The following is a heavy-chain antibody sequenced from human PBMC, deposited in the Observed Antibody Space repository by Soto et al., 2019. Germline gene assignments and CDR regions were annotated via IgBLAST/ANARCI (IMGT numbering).Heavy chain of an antibody. D-gene: IGHD3-3*01. CDR1: WGSIGNGGYY. CDR2: IYYSGST. V-gene: IGHV4-31*03. J-gene: IGHJ6*02. Sequence: PSEPLVLTYTVSWGSIGNGGYYCSWICQHPGDGLDWIGYIYYSGSTYYNPSLKSRVTISVDTSKNQFSLKLSSVTAADTAVYYCARSAYDFWSGYSKDYYYGMDVWGQGTTVTVSS. CDR3: ARSAYDFWSGYSKDYYYGMDV.